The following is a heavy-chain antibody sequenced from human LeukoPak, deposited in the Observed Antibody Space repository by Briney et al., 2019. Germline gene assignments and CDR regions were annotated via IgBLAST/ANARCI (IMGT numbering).Heavy chain of an antibody. D-gene: IGHD3-3*01. J-gene: IGHJ4*02. CDR1: GGSISGYY. CDR2: TKYGGAT. CDR3: ARHGHDTDNYEAHFDY. V-gene: IGHV4-59*08. Sequence: SETLSLTCTVSGGSISGYYWSWIRQSPGKGLEWIGYTKYGGATNYNPSLKSRVAVSVDTSKNQFSLNLSAVTAADTAVYYCARHGHDTDNYEAHFDYWGQGTLVTVSS.